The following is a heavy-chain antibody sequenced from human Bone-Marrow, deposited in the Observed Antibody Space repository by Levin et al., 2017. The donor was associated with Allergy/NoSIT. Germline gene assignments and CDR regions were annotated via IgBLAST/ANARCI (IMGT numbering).Heavy chain of an antibody. CDR2: IYQSGFT. J-gene: IGHJ1*01. CDR1: GGSITTNHW. V-gene: IGHV4-4*02. Sequence: SETLSLTCNVSGGSITTNHWWGWVRQPPGKRPQWVGEIYQSGFTNYNPSLKSRVSISMDKSKNQFSLKMTSVTAADTAVYFCARMYTSGSTPRDAEYFQHWGQGTLVIVSS. CDR3: ARMYTSGSTPRDAEYFQH. D-gene: IGHD6-19*01.